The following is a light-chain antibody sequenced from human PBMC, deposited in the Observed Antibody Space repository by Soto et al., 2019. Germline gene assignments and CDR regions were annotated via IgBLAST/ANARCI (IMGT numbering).Light chain of an antibody. V-gene: IGKV3-20*01. J-gene: IGKJ2*01. CDR2: GAS. Sequence: EIVLTQSPGTLSLSPGERATLSCRASQSVSSSYLAWYQQKPGQAPRLLIYGASGRATGIPDRFSGSGSGTYFTLTISRLEPVDFAVYYCQQYPGYTFGQGTKLEIK. CDR3: QQYPGYT. CDR1: QSVSSSY.